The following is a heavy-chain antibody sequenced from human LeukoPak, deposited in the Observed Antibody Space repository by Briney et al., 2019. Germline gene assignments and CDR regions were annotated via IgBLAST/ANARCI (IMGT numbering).Heavy chain of an antibody. CDR1: GFTVSSNY. CDR2: ISSNSGYK. J-gene: IGHJ4*02. D-gene: IGHD4-17*01. CDR3: ARSMQVNGDYVWYYFDY. Sequence: GGSLRLSCAASGFTVSSNYMSWVRQAPGKWLEWVSSISSNSGYKKYADSLKGRFTISRDNAKNSLFLQMNSLRAEDTAVYYCARSMQVNGDYVWYYFDYWGQGTLVTVSS. V-gene: IGHV3-21*01.